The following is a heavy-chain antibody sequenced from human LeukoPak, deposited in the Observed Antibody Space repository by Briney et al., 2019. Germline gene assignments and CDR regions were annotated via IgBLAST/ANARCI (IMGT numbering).Heavy chain of an antibody. CDR2: ISSSGDSI. Sequence: PGGSLRLSCAASGFPFSSYEMNWVRQAPGKGLEWVSYISSSGDSIYYADSVKGRFTVSRDNAKKSLYPHMNSLRDDDTAVYYCARGTGLDYWGQGTLVTVSS. CDR1: GFPFSSYE. J-gene: IGHJ4*02. D-gene: IGHD1-14*01. V-gene: IGHV3-48*03. CDR3: ARGTGLDY.